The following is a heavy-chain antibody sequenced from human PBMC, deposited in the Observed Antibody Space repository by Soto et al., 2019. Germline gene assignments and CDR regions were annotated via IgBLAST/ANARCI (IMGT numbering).Heavy chain of an antibody. J-gene: IGHJ3*01. V-gene: IGHV1-69*06. CDR1: GGSFKNNA. CDR2: ILPVYDTT. Sequence: QVKLVQTGAEVKTPGSSVKVSCKISGGSFKNNAFSWVRQAPGQGLEWMGQILPVYDTTKYARKFEGRVTITADKSTTTSHMELETVRSDDTAVYYWALMRGMLLGSFDVWGQGATVSVSS. D-gene: IGHD2-8*01. CDR3: ALMRGMLLGSFDV.